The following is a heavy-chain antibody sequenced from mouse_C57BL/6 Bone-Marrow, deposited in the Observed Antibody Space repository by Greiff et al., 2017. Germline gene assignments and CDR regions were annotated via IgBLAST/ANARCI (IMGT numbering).Heavy chain of an antibody. V-gene: IGHV1-15*01. CDR1: GYTFTDYE. J-gene: IGHJ1*03. D-gene: IGHD1-1*01. CDR3: TRTPITTVVATDWYFYV. Sequence: QVQLQQSGAELVRPGASVTLSCKASGYTFTDYEMHWVKQTPVHGLEWIGAIDPETGGTAYNQKFKGKAILTADKSSSTAYMELRSLTSEDSAVYYCTRTPITTVVATDWYFYVWGTGTTVTVSS. CDR2: IDPETGGT.